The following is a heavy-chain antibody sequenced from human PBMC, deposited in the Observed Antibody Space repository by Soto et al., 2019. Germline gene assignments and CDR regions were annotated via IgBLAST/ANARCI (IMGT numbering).Heavy chain of an antibody. V-gene: IGHV4-39*02. Sequence: SETLSLTCTVSGGSISSSSYYWGWIRQPPGKGLEWIGSIYYSGSTYYNPSLKSRITINPDTSKNQFSLQLNSVTPEDTAVYYCARAHGVYIHYWGQGTLVTVSS. CDR3: ARAHGVYIHY. D-gene: IGHD2-8*01. CDR2: IYYSGST. J-gene: IGHJ4*02. CDR1: GGSISSSSYY.